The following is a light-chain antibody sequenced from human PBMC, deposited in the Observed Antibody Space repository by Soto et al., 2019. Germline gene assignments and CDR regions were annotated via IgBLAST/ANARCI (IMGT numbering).Light chain of an antibody. V-gene: IGKV3-11*01. CDR1: QSLTNGC. CDR2: DAS. Sequence: DILLTQSPATLSLSPGNRATLSCRASQSLTNGCIVWYPQKQAQPPRSLISDASNRATGIPARFSGSGYGTEVTLTISSLAPEDFAVYYCHQRQYWPPISFGQGTRLENK. J-gene: IGKJ5*01. CDR3: HQRQYWPPIS.